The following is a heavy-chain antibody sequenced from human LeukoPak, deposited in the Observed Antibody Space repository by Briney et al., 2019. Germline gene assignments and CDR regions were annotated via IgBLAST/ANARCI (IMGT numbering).Heavy chain of an antibody. CDR3: ARAPGSGWYSYKYYYCMDV. CDR2: TYYRSKWYN. Sequence: PSQTLSLTCAISGDSVSSNSAAWNWIRQSPSRGLEWLGRTYYRSKWYNDYAVSVKSRITINPDTSKNQFSLQLNSVTPEDTAVYYCARAPGSGWYSYKYYYCMDVWGKGTTVTVSS. D-gene: IGHD6-19*01. V-gene: IGHV6-1*01. CDR1: GDSVSSNSAA. J-gene: IGHJ6*03.